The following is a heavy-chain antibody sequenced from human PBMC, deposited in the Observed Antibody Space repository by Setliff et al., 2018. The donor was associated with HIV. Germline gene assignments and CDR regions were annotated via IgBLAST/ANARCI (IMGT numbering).Heavy chain of an antibody. J-gene: IGHJ4*02. D-gene: IGHD6-13*01. Sequence: SETLSLTCTVSGDSISGYFWSWIRQPAGKGLEWIGRIYTSGSTSYNPSLKSRVTISVDTSKNQFSLKLNSVTAADTAVYYCARLTRITTAGHWGQGTLVTVSS. CDR2: IYTSGST. V-gene: IGHV4-4*07. CDR1: GDSISGYF. CDR3: ARLTRITTAGH.